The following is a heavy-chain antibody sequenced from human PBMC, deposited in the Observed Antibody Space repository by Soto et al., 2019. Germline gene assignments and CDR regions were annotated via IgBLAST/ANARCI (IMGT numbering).Heavy chain of an antibody. CDR3: SRGATSNLDV. CDR2: TYHRSKWYN. D-gene: IGHD1-26*01. CDR1: GDSVSNNNAA. J-gene: IGHJ6*02. V-gene: IGHV6-1*01. Sequence: SQTLSLTCAISGDSVSNNNAAWNWIRQSPSRGLEWLGRTYHRSKWYNDYAVSLKSRITINPDTSKNQFSLQLNSVTPEDTAVYYCSRGATSNLDVWGQGTTVTVSS.